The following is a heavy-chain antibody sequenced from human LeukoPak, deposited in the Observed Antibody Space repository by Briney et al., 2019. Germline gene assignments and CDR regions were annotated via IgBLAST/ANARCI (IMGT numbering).Heavy chain of an antibody. CDR1: GGSISSYY. V-gene: IGHV4-59*01. D-gene: IGHD2-15*01. CDR3: ARECSGGSCSPTDAFDI. Sequence: SETLSLTCTVSGGSISSYYWSWIRQPPGKGLEWIGYIYYSGSTNYNPSLKSRVTISVGTSKNQFSPKLSSVTAADTAVYHCARECSGGSCSPTDAFDIWGQGTMVTVSS. CDR2: IYYSGST. J-gene: IGHJ3*02.